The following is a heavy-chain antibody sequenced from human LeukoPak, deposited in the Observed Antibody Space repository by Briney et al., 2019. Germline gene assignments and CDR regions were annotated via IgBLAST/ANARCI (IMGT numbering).Heavy chain of an antibody. CDR3: ARVGYYGSGSYQLPYYYYGMDV. J-gene: IGHJ6*02. D-gene: IGHD3-10*01. CDR2: ISSSTSYI. CDR1: GFTFSSYS. Sequence: GGSLRLSCAASGFTFSSYSMNWGRQAPGKGLEWVSSISSSTSYIYYADSVKGRFTISRDNAKSSLYLQMNSLRAEDTAIYFCARVGYYGSGSYQLPYYYYGMDVWGQGTTVTVSS. V-gene: IGHV3-21*01.